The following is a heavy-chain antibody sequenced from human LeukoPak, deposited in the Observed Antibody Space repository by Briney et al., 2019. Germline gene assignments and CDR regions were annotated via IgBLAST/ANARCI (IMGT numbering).Heavy chain of an antibody. CDR1: GGSISSYY. CDR2: IYYSGST. V-gene: IGHV4-59*01. Sequence: KTSGTLSLTCTVSGGSISSYYWSWIRQPPGKGLEWIGYIYYSGSTNYNPSLKSRVTISVDTSKNQFSLKLSSVTAADTAVYYCAREWTAGTAFEIWGQGTMVTVSS. J-gene: IGHJ3*02. CDR3: AREWTAGTAFEI. D-gene: IGHD6-13*01.